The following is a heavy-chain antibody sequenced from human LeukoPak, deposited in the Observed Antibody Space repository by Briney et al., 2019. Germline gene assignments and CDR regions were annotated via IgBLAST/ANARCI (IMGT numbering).Heavy chain of an antibody. J-gene: IGHJ4*02. CDR3: ARGGGDRNPFDY. Sequence: GGSLRLSCAASGFTVSSNYMTWVRQAPGKGLEWVSVIYSGGSTYYADSVKGRFIISRDNSKNTLYLQMNSLRAEDTAVYYCARGGGDRNPFDYWGQGTLVTVSS. CDR2: IYSGGST. D-gene: IGHD4-17*01. CDR1: GFTVSSNY. V-gene: IGHV3-66*01.